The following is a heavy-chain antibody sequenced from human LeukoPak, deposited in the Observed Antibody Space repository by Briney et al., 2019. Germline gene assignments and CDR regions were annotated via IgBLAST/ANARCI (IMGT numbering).Heavy chain of an antibody. V-gene: IGHV4-34*01. J-gene: IGHJ4*02. Sequence: SETLSLTCAVYGGSFSGYYWSWIRQPPGKGLEWIGEINHSGSTNYNPSLKGRVTISVDTSKNQFSLKLSSVTAADTAVYYCATSAVQLERGFDYWGQGTLVTVSS. D-gene: IGHD1-1*01. CDR2: INHSGST. CDR3: ATSAVQLERGFDY. CDR1: GGSFSGYY.